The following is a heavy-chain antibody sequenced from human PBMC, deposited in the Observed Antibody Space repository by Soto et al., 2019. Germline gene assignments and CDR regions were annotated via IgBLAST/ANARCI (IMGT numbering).Heavy chain of an antibody. J-gene: IGHJ4*02. CDR2: ISAHNGNT. Sequence: QVHLVQSGAEVKKPGASVKVSCKGSGYDFTTYGITWVRQAPGQGLEWMAWISAHNGNTDYAQKLQGRGTVTRDTSTSTAYMELRSLRSDDTAMYYCARGSYGDYWGQGALVTVSS. CDR3: ARGSYGDY. CDR1: GYDFTTYG. V-gene: IGHV1-18*01. D-gene: IGHD3-10*01.